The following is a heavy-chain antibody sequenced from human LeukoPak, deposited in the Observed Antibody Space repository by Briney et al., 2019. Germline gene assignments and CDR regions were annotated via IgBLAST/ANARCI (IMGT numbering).Heavy chain of an antibody. Sequence: PSETLSLTCTVSGGSISNYYWSWIRQPPGKGLEWIGYIYYSGSTNYNPSLKSRVTISLDTSRNQFSLRLSSVTAADTADYYCARAQGNGLIDFWGQGTLVTVSS. CDR3: ARAQGNGLIDF. CDR1: GGSISNYY. D-gene: IGHD3/OR15-3a*01. V-gene: IGHV4-59*08. J-gene: IGHJ4*02. CDR2: IYYSGST.